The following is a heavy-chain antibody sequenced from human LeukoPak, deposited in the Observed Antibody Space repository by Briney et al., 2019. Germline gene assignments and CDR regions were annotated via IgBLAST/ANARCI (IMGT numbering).Heavy chain of an antibody. D-gene: IGHD2-15*01. CDR2: INPNSGGT. V-gene: IGHV1-2*02. J-gene: IGHJ6*03. CDR1: GYTFTSYG. CDR3: ARGVVYYYYYMDV. Sequence: ASVKVSCKASGYTFTSYGISWVRQAPGQGLEWMGWINPNSGGTNYAQKFQGRVTMTRDTSISTAYMELSRLRSDDTAVYYCARGVVYYYYYMDVWGKGTTVTVSS.